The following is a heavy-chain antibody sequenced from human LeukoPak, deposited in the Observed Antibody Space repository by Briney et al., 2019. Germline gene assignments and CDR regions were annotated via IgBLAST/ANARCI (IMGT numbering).Heavy chain of an antibody. CDR1: GYIFTDYA. Sequence: ASVKVSCKASGYIFTDYAIHWLRQAPGQRPEWMGWMNAGNGNTKYSQKFQGRITLIRDTSAATAYMELSSLRAEDTAVYYCARSLGYCSSTSCYRSSRDWYFDLWGRGTLVTVSS. V-gene: IGHV1-3*01. CDR3: ARSLGYCSSTSCYRSSRDWYFDL. D-gene: IGHD2-2*02. J-gene: IGHJ2*01. CDR2: MNAGNGNT.